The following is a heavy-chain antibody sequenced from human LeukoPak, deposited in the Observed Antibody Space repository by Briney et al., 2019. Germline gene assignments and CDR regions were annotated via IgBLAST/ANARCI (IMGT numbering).Heavy chain of an antibody. J-gene: IGHJ3*02. CDR2: IYDSGIA. V-gene: IGHV4-30-4*07. D-gene: IGHD3-9*01. CDR3: TLRYFDWLSTDAFDI. Sequence: SQTLSLTCVVSGDSITSGGYSWSWIRQPPGKGLEWVGYIYDSGIAFYNPSLKSRVTMSVDTSKNQFSLKLSSVTAADTAVYYCTLRYFDWLSTDAFDIWGQGTVVTVSS. CDR1: GDSITSGGYS.